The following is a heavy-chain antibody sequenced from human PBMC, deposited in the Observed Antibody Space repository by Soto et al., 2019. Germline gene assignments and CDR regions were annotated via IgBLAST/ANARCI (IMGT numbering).Heavy chain of an antibody. CDR2: ISSSSSYI. Sequence: GGSLRLSCAASGFTFSSYSMNWVRQAPGKGLEWVSSISSSSSYIYYADSVKGRFTISRDNAKNSLYLQMNSLRAEDTAVYYCARDIVGQKLSMGWGQGTMVTVSS. CDR1: GFTFSSYS. J-gene: IGHJ3*01. D-gene: IGHD6-13*01. CDR3: ARDIVGQKLSMG. V-gene: IGHV3-21*01.